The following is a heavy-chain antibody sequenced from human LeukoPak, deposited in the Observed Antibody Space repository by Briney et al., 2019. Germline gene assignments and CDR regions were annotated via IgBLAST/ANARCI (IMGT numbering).Heavy chain of an antibody. D-gene: IGHD6-13*01. CDR2: LYSGGSI. CDR1: GFTVSRSY. CDR3: ARGAISSWYED. V-gene: IGHV3-66*01. Sequence: GGSLRLSCAGSGFTVSRSYMSWVRQAPGKGLEWVSVLYSGGSIFYADSVKGRFTISRDISKNMLYLQMNSLRADDTAVYYCARGAISSWYEDWGQGTLVTVSS. J-gene: IGHJ4*02.